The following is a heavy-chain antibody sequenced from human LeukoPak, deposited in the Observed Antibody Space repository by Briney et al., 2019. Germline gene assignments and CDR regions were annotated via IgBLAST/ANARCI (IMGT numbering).Heavy chain of an antibody. D-gene: IGHD6-13*01. J-gene: IGHJ6*02. CDR1: GFTFSNYW. CDR3: ARGSSSWRNGMDV. Sequence: GGSLRLSCAASGFTFSNYWMHWVRQAPGKGLVWVSRINGDGRSTSHADSAKGRFTISRDNAENTLYLQMNSLRAEDTAVYYCARGSSSWRNGMDVWGQGTTVTVSS. V-gene: IGHV3-74*01. CDR2: INGDGRST.